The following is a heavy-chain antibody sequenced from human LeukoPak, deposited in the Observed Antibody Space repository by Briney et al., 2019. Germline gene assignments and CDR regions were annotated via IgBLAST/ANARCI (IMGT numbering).Heavy chain of an antibody. Sequence: SQTLSLTCTVSGGSISIGGYYWSWIRQHPGKGLEWTAYIFYNGNTYYNPSLKSRLTISGDTSANQFSLKLSSVTAADTAVYYCVRNFDSYNAFDIWGQGTMVTVSS. D-gene: IGHD3-22*01. CDR1: GGSISIGGYY. J-gene: IGHJ3*02. CDR2: IFYNGNT. V-gene: IGHV4-31*03. CDR3: VRNFDSYNAFDI.